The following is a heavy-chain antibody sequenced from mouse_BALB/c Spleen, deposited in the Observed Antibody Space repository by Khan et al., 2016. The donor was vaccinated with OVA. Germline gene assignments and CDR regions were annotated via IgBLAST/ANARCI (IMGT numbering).Heavy chain of an antibody. CDR2: ISYSGST. D-gene: IGHD2-3*01. J-gene: IGHJ4*01. Sequence: VQLQQSGPGLVKPSQSLSLTCTVTGYSITSDYAWNWIRQFPGNKLEWMGYISYSGSTNYNPALKGRISITRDTSKNQFFLQLNSVTTEDTATYDCARDGSRYNYAMDYWGQGTSVTVSS. V-gene: IGHV3-2*02. CDR1: GYSITSDYA. CDR3: ARDGSRYNYAMDY.